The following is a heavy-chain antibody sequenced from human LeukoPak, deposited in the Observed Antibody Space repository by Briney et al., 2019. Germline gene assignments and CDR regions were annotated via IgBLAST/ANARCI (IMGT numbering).Heavy chain of an antibody. CDR3: ARGLITGAAGTYYYYGMDV. CDR2: ISNSGGST. CDR1: VLIFSRYG. D-gene: IGHD6-13*01. V-gene: IGHV3-64*01. J-gene: IGHJ6*02. Sequence: GGSLRLSCVASVLIFSRYGMHGVRQAPGEGVEFVSAISNSGGSTYYANSVKGRFTISRDNSKNTLYLQMGSLRGEDMAVYYCARGLITGAAGTYYYYGMDVWGQGTTVTVSS.